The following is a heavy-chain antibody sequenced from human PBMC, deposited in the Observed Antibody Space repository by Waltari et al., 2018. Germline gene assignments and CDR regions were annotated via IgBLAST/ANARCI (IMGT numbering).Heavy chain of an antibody. CDR2: INPSGGST. CDR3: ARDHVDTAMVYDYYYYMDV. Sequence: VQLVQSGAEAKKPGASVKVSCKASGYTFTSHYMPRVRQAPAQGVEWMGIINPSGGSTSYAQKFQGRVTMTRGTSTSTVYMELSSLRSEDTAVYYCARDHVDTAMVYDYYYYMDVWGKGTTVTISS. CDR1: GYTFTSHY. J-gene: IGHJ6*03. D-gene: IGHD5-18*01. V-gene: IGHV1-46*01.